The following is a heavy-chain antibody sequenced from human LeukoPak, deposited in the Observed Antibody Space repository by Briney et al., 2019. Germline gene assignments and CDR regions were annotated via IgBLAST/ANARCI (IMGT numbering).Heavy chain of an antibody. V-gene: IGHV1-69*13. Sequence: ASVKVSCKASGGTFSSYAISWVRQAPGQGLEWMGGIIPIFGTANYAQKFQGRVTITADESTSTAYMELSSLRSEDTAVYYCARDTGYSSGWYPTRTYGMDVWGQGTTVTVSS. CDR3: ARDTGYSSGWYPTRTYGMDV. CDR1: GGTFSSYA. J-gene: IGHJ6*02. CDR2: IIPIFGTA. D-gene: IGHD6-19*01.